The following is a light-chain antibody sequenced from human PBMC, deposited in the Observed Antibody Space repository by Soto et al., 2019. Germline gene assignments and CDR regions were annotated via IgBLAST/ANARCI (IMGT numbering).Light chain of an antibody. CDR3: QQYGSSPPVT. CDR1: QDISNY. V-gene: IGKV1-33*01. CDR2: DAS. J-gene: IGKJ1*01. Sequence: DIQMTQSPSSLSASVGDRVTITCQASQDISNYLNWYQQKPGKAPKLLIYDASNLETGVPSRFSGSGSGTDFTFTISSLQPEDIAVYYCQQYGSSPPVTFGQGTKVEIK.